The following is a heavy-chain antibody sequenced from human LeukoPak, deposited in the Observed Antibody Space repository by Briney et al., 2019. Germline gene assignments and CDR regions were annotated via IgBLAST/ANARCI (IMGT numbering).Heavy chain of an antibody. V-gene: IGHV1-18*01. J-gene: IGHJ6*03. D-gene: IGHD6-13*01. CDR1: GYTFTSYG. Sequence: GASVKVSCTASGYTFTSYGISWVRQAPGQGLEWMGWISAYNGNTNYAQKLQGRVTMTTDTSTSTAYMELMSRRSDYTARNYCARLTSIAAAGPYYYYYMDVWGKGTTVTISS. CDR2: ISAYNGNT. CDR3: ARLTSIAAAGPYYYYYMDV.